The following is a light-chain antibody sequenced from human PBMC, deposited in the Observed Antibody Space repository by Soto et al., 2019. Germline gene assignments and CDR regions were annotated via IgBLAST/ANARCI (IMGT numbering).Light chain of an antibody. Sequence: SSELTQPPSVSVAPGKTARITCGGNNIGSKSVHWYQQKAGQAPILAMYYDSDRPSGIPERFSGSNSGNTATLTISTVEAGDQAESYCQVWDIRSKHVVFGGGTELTVL. CDR2: YDS. V-gene: IGLV3-21*04. J-gene: IGLJ2*01. CDR1: NIGSKS. CDR3: QVWDIRSKHVV.